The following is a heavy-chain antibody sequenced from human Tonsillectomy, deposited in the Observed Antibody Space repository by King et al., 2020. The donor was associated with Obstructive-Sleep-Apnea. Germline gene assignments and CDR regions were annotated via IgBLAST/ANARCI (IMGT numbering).Heavy chain of an antibody. Sequence: QLQESGPGLVKPSETLSLTCTVSVGSISSSSYYWGWIRQPPGKGLEWIGSIFYTGSTYYNSSLKSRVTISVDTSKNKFSLKLSSVPAADTAVYYCARVDDNSGCFYFDYWGQGTLATVSS. CDR2: IFYTGST. J-gene: IGHJ4*02. D-gene: IGHD6-19*01. CDR3: ARVDDNSGCFYFDY. CDR1: VGSISSSSYY. V-gene: IGHV4-39*07.